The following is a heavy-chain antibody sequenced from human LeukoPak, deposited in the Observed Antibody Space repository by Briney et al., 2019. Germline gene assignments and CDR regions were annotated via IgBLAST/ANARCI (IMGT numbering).Heavy chain of an antibody. CDR1: GFTFSSYA. CDR2: ISYDGSNK. CDR3: ARDRGYFDY. V-gene: IGHV3-30-3*01. J-gene: IGHJ4*02. Sequence: GRSLILSCAASGFTFSSYAMHWVRQAPGKGLEWVAVISYDGSNKYYADSVKGRFTISRDNSKNTLYLQMNSLRAEDTAVYYCARDRGYFDYWGQGTLVTVSS.